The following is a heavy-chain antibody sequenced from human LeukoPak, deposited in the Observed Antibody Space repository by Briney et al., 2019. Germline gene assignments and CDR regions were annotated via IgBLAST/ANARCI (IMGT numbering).Heavy chain of an antibody. CDR1: GFTFSSYG. Sequence: PGGSLRLSCAASGFTFSSYGMHWVRQAPGKGLEWVAFIRYDGSNKYYADSVKGRFTISRDNSKNTLYLQMNSLRAEDTAVYYCARGGRDTAMVTPFDYWGQGTLVTVSS. CDR3: ARGGRDTAMVTPFDY. V-gene: IGHV3-30*02. D-gene: IGHD5-18*01. J-gene: IGHJ4*02. CDR2: IRYDGSNK.